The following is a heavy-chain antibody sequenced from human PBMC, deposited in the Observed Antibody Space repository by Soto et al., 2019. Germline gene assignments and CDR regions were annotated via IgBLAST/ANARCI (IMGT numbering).Heavy chain of an antibody. J-gene: IGHJ4*02. Sequence: GASVKVSCKTSGYTFSGHYIHWMRQAPQQGPEWMGEIGPESGATRYAEKFRGRVTMTMDTSITAVYMELRNLSPDGTAVYYCGRGRSGQIVIFYWGQGTPVTVSS. D-gene: IGHD1-26*01. CDR1: GYTFSGHY. CDR2: IGPESGAT. V-gene: IGHV1-2*02. CDR3: GRGRSGQIVIFY.